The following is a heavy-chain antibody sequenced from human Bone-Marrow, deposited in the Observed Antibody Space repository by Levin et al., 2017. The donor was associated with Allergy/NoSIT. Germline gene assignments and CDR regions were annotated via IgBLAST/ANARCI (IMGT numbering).Heavy chain of an antibody. CDR3: ARGGSSNSWGWFDP. CDR2: IYSSGST. CDR1: GGSISSHY. Sequence: TPSETLSLTCTVSGGSISSHYWSWIRQPPGKGLEWIGYIYSSGSTKYNPSLNSRVTISVDTSKNQFSLKVTSVTAADTAAYYCARGGSSNSWGWFDPWGQGTLVTVSS. D-gene: IGHD2-2*01. J-gene: IGHJ5*02. V-gene: IGHV4-59*11.